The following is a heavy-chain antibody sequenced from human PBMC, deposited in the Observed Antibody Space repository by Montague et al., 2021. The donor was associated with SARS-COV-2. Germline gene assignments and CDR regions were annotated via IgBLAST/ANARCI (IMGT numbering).Heavy chain of an antibody. D-gene: IGHD3-10*01. CDR2: LYSGGTT. CDR3: AKVVRGIITGAEYFQH. V-gene: IGHV3-53*01. J-gene: IGHJ1*01. CDR1: VFTVSTNY. Sequence: SLRLSCAVSVFTVSTNYMSWVRQAPGKGLGWVSTLYSGGTTYYADSVKGRFTISRDNSKNTIYLQMNSLTADDTAVYYCAKVVRGIITGAEYFQHWGQGTLVAVSS.